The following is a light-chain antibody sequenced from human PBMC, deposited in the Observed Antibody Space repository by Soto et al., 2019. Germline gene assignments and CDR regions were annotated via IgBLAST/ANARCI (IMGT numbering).Light chain of an antibody. CDR3: SSYTSSSIDYV. Sequence: QSALTQPASVSGSPGQSITISCTGTSSDVGGYNYVSWYQQHPGKAPKLMIYEVSNRPSGVSNRFSGSKSGNTASLTISRLQAEDDADYYCSSYTSSSIDYVFGTWTKLTVL. CDR2: EVS. V-gene: IGLV2-14*01. CDR1: SSDVGGYNY. J-gene: IGLJ1*01.